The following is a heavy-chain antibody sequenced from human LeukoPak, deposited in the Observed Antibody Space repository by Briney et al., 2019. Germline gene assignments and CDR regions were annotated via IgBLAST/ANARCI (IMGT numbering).Heavy chain of an antibody. Sequence: PGGSLRLSCAASGFTFSSFWMNWVRQVPGKGLVWVSRLNSDGITTNYADSVKGRFTISRDNAKNSLYLQMNSLRAEDTAVYYCARSSIAVAAYWGQGTLVTVSS. J-gene: IGHJ4*02. CDR2: LNSDGITT. D-gene: IGHD6-19*01. CDR1: GFTFSSFW. CDR3: ARSSIAVAAY. V-gene: IGHV3-74*01.